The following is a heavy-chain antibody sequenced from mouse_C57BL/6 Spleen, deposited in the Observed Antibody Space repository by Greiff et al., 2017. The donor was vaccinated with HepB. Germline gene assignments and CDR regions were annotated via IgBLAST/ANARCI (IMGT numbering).Heavy chain of an antibody. CDR3: ARSALLYFDY. Sequence: QVQLQQPGAELVKPGASVKLSCKASGYTFTSYWMHWVKQRPGQGLEWIGMIHPNSGSTNYNEKFKSKATLTVDKSSSTAYMQLSGLTSEDSAVYYCARSALLYFDYWGQGTTLTVSS. D-gene: IGHD1-1*01. J-gene: IGHJ2*01. V-gene: IGHV1-64*01. CDR2: IHPNSGST. CDR1: GYTFTSYW.